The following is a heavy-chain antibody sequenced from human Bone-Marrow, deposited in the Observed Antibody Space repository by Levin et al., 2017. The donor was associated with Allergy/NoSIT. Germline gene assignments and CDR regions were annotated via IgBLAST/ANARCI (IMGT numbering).Heavy chain of an antibody. CDR1: GFDFTTYF. CDR2: IKHDGSEI. Sequence: GGSLRLSCAASGFDFTTYFMTWVRQAPGRGPEWVADIKHDGSEIHYLDSVKGRFTLSRDNAKNSLYVQMKNLRVEDTAVYYCARGRADSGYTYFNNWGQGTLVTVSS. V-gene: IGHV3-7*04. CDR3: ARGRADSGYTYFNN. J-gene: IGHJ4*02. D-gene: IGHD3-22*01.